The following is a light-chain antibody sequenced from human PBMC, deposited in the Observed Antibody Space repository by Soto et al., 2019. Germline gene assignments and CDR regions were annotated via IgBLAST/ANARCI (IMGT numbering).Light chain of an antibody. Sequence: QSALTQPASVSGSPGQSITISCTGTSSDFGAYNSVSWYQQHPGKASKLIIYEVTNRPSGVSNRFSGSKSGNTASLTVSGLQTDDEAVYYCSSFTAWNTLWVFGGGTKLTVL. CDR3: SSFTAWNTLWV. CDR1: SSDFGAYNS. J-gene: IGLJ2*01. CDR2: EVT. V-gene: IGLV2-14*01.